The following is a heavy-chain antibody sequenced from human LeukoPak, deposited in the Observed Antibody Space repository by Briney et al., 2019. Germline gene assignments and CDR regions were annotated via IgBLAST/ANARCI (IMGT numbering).Heavy chain of an antibody. V-gene: IGHV6-1*01. CDR3: ARDGRIDSGSYPRRLKYYYYYYMDV. Sequence: SQTLSLTCAISGDSVSSNSAAWNWIRQSPSRGLEWLGRTYYRSKWYNDYAVSVKSRITINPDTSKNQFSLQLNSVTPEDTAVYYCARDGRIDSGSYPRRLKYYYYYYMDVWGKGTTVTVSS. CDR2: TYYRSKWYN. CDR1: GDSVSSNSAA. J-gene: IGHJ6*03. D-gene: IGHD1-26*01.